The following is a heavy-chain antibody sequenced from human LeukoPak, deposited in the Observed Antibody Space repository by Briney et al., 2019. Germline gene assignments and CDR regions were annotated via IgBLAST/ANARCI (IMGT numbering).Heavy chain of an antibody. CDR2: ISYSGNT. Sequence: SETLSLTCTVSGGSVSSHFWGWIRQPPGKGLEYIGYISYSGNTNYNPSLKSRVTISVDTSKNQFSLKLSSLTAADTAVYYCARFSSGSNWFDPWGQGTLVTVSS. V-gene: IGHV4-59*02. J-gene: IGHJ5*02. CDR3: ARFSSGSNWFDP. CDR1: GGSVSSHF.